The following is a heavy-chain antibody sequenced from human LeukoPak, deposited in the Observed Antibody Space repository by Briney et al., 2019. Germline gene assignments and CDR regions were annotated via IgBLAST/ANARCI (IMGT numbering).Heavy chain of an antibody. V-gene: IGHV3-15*01. CDR1: GFTFTNAW. CDR2: IKSKPDGGTT. Sequence: GGSLRLSCAASGFTFTNAWMSWVRQAPGKGLEWVGRIKSKPDGGTTDYAAPVKGRFTISRDDSKNTLYLQMNSLKTEDTAVYYCTTGYYYDSSGYYSWGQGTLVTVSS. CDR3: TTGYYYDSSGYYS. J-gene: IGHJ1*01. D-gene: IGHD3-22*01.